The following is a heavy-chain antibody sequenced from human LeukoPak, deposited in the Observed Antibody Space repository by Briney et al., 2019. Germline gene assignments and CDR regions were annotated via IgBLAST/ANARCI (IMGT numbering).Heavy chain of an antibody. CDR3: TTDVGSGYPDY. V-gene: IGHV3-15*01. D-gene: IGHD3-22*01. CDR1: GFTISNAW. CDR2: IKSKTDGGTT. Sequence: GGSPRLSCAASGFTISNAWMSWVRQAPGKGLEWVGRIKSKTDGGTTDYAAPVKGRFTISRDDSKNTLYLQMNSLKTEDTAVYYCTTDVGSGYPDYWGQGTLVTVSS. J-gene: IGHJ4*02.